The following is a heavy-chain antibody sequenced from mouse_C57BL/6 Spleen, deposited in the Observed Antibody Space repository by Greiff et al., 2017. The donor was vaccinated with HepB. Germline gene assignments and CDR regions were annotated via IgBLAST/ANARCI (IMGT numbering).Heavy chain of an antibody. CDR2: IYPGSGST. CDR3: ARGGAMDY. Sequence: QVQLQQPGAELVKPGASVKMSCKASGYTFTSYWITWVKQRPGQGLEWIGDIYPGSGSTNYNEKFKSKATLPLDTSSSTAYMQLSSLTSEDSAVYYCARGGAMDYWGQGTSVTVSS. V-gene: IGHV1-55*01. J-gene: IGHJ4*01. CDR1: GYTFTSYW.